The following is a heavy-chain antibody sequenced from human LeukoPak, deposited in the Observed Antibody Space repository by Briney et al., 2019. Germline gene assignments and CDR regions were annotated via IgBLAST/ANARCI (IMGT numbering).Heavy chain of an antibody. CDR3: GRSGCPGGSCYLRYSWLDL. V-gene: IGHV3-21*01. D-gene: IGHD2-15*01. Sequence: GGSLRLSCATSGFTFSNSDMNWVRQAPGRGLEWVSSITTTSSYIYYADSVRGRFTISRDNAKNSLYLHMDSLRAEDTAVYYCGRSGCPGGSCYLRYSWLDLWGRGTLVTVSS. J-gene: IGHJ5*02. CDR2: ITTTSSYI. CDR1: GFTFSNSD.